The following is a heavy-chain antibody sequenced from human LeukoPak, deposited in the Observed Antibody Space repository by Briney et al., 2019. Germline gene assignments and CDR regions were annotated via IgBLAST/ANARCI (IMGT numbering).Heavy chain of an antibody. Sequence: GGSLRLSCAASGFTFSSYAMSWVRQAPGKGLEWVSTMSGNGGSTYYADSVKGRFTISRDNSENTLYLHMNSLKAEDTAVYYCAKVEGYCSGGSCYKPFVYWGQGTLVTVSS. CDR3: AKVEGYCSGGSCYKPFVY. CDR2: MSGNGGST. D-gene: IGHD2-15*01. V-gene: IGHV3-23*01. J-gene: IGHJ4*02. CDR1: GFTFSSYA.